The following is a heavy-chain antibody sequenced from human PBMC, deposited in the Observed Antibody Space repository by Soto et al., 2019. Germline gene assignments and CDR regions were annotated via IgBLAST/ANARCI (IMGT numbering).Heavy chain of an antibody. CDR2: ISAYNGNT. D-gene: IGHD6-13*01. V-gene: IGHV1-18*01. CDR1: GYTFTSYG. CDR3: ARGGSSWIYYYYYGMDV. J-gene: IGHJ6*02. Sequence: ASVKVSCKASGYTFTSYGISWVRQAPGQGLEWMGWISAYNGNTNYAQKLQGRVTMTTDTSTSTAYMELRSLRSDDTAVYYCARGGSSWIYYYYYGMDVWGQGTTVTVSS.